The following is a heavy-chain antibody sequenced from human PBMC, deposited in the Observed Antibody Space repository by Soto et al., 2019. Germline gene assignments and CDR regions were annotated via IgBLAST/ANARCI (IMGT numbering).Heavy chain of an antibody. J-gene: IGHJ4*02. D-gene: IGHD6-19*01. CDR1: GYTFTGYA. CDR2: INAGNGNT. Sequence: QVQLVQSGAEEKKPGASVKVSCKASGYTFTGYAMHWVRQAPGQRLGWMGWINAGNGNTKHSQKFQGRVTITRDPSASTANMELSSLRSEDTAVYYCARAAAVAADFDYWGQGTLVTVSS. CDR3: ARAAAVAADFDY. V-gene: IGHV1-3*05.